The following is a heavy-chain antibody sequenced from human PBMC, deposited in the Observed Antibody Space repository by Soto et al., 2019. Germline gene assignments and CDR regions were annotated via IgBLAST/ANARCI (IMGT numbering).Heavy chain of an antibody. CDR2: ISGSGGST. D-gene: IGHD3-10*01. CDR3: AKGSGSRASYYYGMDV. J-gene: IGHJ6*02. CDR1: GFTFSSYA. V-gene: IGHV3-23*01. Sequence: GGSLRLSCAASGFTFSSYAMSWVRQAPGKGLEWVSAISGSGGSTYYADSVKGRFTISRDNSKNTLYLQMNSLGAEDTAVYYCAKGSGSRASYYYGMDVWGQGTTVTVSS.